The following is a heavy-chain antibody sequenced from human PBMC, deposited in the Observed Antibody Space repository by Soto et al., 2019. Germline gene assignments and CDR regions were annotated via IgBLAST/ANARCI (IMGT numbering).Heavy chain of an antibody. D-gene: IGHD6-19*01. V-gene: IGHV4-34*01. CDR2: INHSGST. CDR1: GGSFSGYY. J-gene: IGHJ4*02. CDR3: ARDPLGLGRSFDY. Sequence: QVQLQQWGAGLLKPSETLSLTCAVYGGSFSGYYWSWIRQPPGKGLEWIGEINHSGSTNYNPSLKSRVTISVDTSKNQFSRKLSSVTAADTAVYYCARDPLGLGRSFDYWGQGTLVTVSS.